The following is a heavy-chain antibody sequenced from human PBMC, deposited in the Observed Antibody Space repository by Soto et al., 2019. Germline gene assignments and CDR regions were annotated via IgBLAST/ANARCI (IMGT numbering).Heavy chain of an antibody. CDR2: IKMDASEE. CDR1: GFTFGYYR. Sequence: AGGSLRLSCAASGFTFGYYRMSWVRQAPGKGLEWLATIKMDASEEKYVDSVKGRFTMSRDNAKNSLFLQMNSLRAEDTAVYYCATVGYCSSTSCQTRYYYYGMDVWGQGTTVTVSS. CDR3: ATVGYCSSTSCQTRYYYYGMDV. J-gene: IGHJ6*02. V-gene: IGHV3-7*03. D-gene: IGHD2-2*03.